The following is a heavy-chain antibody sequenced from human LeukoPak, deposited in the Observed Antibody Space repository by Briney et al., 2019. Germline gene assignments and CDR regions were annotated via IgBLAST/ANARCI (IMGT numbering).Heavy chain of an antibody. J-gene: IGHJ4*02. CDR1: GFTFSSYA. CDR2: IIGSGGST. CDR3: AKGAGTVPCDY. D-gene: IGHD4-17*01. Sequence: GESLRLSCAASGFTFSSYAMSWVRQAPGKGLEWVSTIIGSGGSTYFADSVKGRFTISRDNSKNTLYLQMNSLRAEDTAVYYCAKGAGTVPCDYWGQGTLVTVSS. V-gene: IGHV3-23*01.